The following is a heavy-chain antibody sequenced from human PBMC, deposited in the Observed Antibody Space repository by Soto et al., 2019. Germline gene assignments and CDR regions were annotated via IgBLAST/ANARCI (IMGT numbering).Heavy chain of an antibody. D-gene: IGHD2-2*01. CDR3: ARGYCSSTSCFDP. CDR2: IYYSGST. Sequence: SETLSLTCTVSGGPISSGGYYLSWLRQHPGKGLEWIGYIYYSGSTHYNPSLKSRVTISVDTSKNQFSLKLSSVTAADTAVYYCARGYCSSTSCFDPWGQGTLVTVSS. CDR1: GGPISSGGYY. J-gene: IGHJ5*02. V-gene: IGHV4-31*03.